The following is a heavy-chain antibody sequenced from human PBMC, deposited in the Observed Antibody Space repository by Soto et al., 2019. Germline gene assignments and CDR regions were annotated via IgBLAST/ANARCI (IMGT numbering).Heavy chain of an antibody. Sequence: QVQLVQSGAELKKAGASVKVSCKASGYTFTSYGISWVRQAPGQGLEWMGWISTYNGNTDYAQKLQGRVTMTTDTSPSTAYMEVRSLRSDDTAVYYCARPSLVGITVGDYWGQGTLVTVSS. J-gene: IGHJ4*02. CDR2: ISTYNGNT. V-gene: IGHV1-18*01. CDR3: ARPSLVGITVGDY. CDR1: GYTFTSYG. D-gene: IGHD1-26*01.